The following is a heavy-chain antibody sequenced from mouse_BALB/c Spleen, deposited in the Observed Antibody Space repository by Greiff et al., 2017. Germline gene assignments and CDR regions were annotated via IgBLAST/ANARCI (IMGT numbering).Heavy chain of an antibody. J-gene: IGHJ3*01. V-gene: IGHV3-2*02. Sequence: VQLQQSGPGLVKPSQSLSLTCTVTGYSITSDYAWNWIRQFPGNKLEWMGYISYSGSTSYNPSLKSRISITRDTSKNQFFLQLNSVTTEDTATYYCARFGDYGWFAYWGQGTLVTVSA. CDR1: GYSITSDYA. D-gene: IGHD2-4*01. CDR2: ISYSGST. CDR3: ARFGDYGWFAY.